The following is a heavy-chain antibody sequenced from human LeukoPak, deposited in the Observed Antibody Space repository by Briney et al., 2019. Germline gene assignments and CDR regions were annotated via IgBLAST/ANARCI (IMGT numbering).Heavy chain of an antibody. Sequence: GGSLRLSCEVSGFTFSRYWMHWVRQAPGEGLVWVSFISSDGSGTSYADSVKGRFTIPRDNAKNTLYLQMNSLRAEDTAVYYCARSAYYDYSGYYYDSWGQGTLVTVSS. V-gene: IGHV3-74*01. CDR3: ARSAYYDYSGYYYDS. D-gene: IGHD3-22*01. J-gene: IGHJ5*01. CDR1: GFTFSRYW. CDR2: ISSDGSGT.